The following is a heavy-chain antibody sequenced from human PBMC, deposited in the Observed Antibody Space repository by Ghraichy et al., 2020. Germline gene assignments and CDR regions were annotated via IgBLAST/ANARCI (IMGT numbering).Heavy chain of an antibody. V-gene: IGHV3-7*03. J-gene: IGHJ5*02. D-gene: IGHD1-1*01. CDR1: GFTFSNSW. CDR3: ARGFGKGTVDL. CDR2: TNQDGRKK. Sequence: GGSLRLSCAPSGFTFSNSWMIWVRQTPGKGLQWVANTNQDGRKKYHVDSVKGRYTISRDNTKNSLYLQMNRLRVEDTGLYYCARGFGKGTVDLWGQGTLVTVSS.